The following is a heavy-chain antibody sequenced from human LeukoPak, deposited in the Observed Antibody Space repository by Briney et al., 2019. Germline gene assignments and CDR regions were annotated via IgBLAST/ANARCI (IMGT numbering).Heavy chain of an antibody. V-gene: IGHV3-74*01. J-gene: IGHJ4*02. CDR1: GFTFGTYS. CDR3: AREWNTGFEY. D-gene: IGHD5-18*01. Sequence: PGGSLRLSCAASGFTFGTYSMNWVRQAPGKGLVWVSRINSDGSTTSYADSVKGRFTISRDNAKNTLYLQMNSLRAEDTAVYYCAREWNTGFEYWGQGTLVTASS. CDR2: INSDGSTT.